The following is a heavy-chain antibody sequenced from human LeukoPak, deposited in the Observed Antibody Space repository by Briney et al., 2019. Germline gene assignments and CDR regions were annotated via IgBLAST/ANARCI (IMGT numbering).Heavy chain of an antibody. V-gene: IGHV3-15*01. CDR1: GFTFSNAW. D-gene: IGHD2-2*01. Sequence: GGSLRLSCAASGFTFSNAWVSWVRQAPGKGLEWVGRIKSKTDGGTTDYAAPVKGTFTISRDDSKNTLYLQMNSLKTEDTAVYYCTTWRSTSCYYYWGQGTLVTVSS. CDR3: TTWRSTSCYYY. J-gene: IGHJ4*02. CDR2: IKSKTDGGTT.